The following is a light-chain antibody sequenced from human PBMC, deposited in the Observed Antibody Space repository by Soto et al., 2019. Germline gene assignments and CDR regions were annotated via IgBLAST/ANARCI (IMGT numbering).Light chain of an antibody. CDR3: HQSYTAPWT. Sequence: DIQMTQSPSSLSASVGDRVTITCRASQNIGNFLSWFQQRPGEAPRPLIYAASSLQSGVPSRFIGRGSGTDFTLTISGLHPEDFATYYCHQSYTAPWTFGPGTRVDIK. J-gene: IGKJ1*01. V-gene: IGKV1-39*01. CDR2: AAS. CDR1: QNIGNF.